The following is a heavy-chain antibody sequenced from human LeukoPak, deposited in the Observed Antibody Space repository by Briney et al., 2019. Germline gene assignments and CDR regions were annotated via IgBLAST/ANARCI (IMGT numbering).Heavy chain of an antibody. J-gene: IGHJ4*02. CDR1: GFTFSSYS. D-gene: IGHD2-21*02. Sequence: GGSLRLSCAASGFTFSSYSMNWVRPAPGKGLEWVSSISSSSYIYYADPVKGRFTISRDSAKNSLYLQMNSLRAEDTAVYYCARDPIVVVTAGGYFDYWGQGTLVTVSS. CDR2: ISSSSYI. CDR3: ARDPIVVVTAGGYFDY. V-gene: IGHV3-21*01.